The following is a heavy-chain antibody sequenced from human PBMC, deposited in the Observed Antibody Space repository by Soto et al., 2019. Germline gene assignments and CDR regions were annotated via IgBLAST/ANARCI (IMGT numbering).Heavy chain of an antibody. J-gene: IGHJ4*02. Sequence: QVQLVQSGAEVKKPGASVKVSCKASGYTFTTYGMSWVRQAPGQGLDGMGWISTYNGNTKYAERLQGRVTMTTDTTTSTAYMELRSLRSDDTAVYYCARGPTDYYDNSGNYFLDYWGQRTLVTVSS. D-gene: IGHD3-22*01. CDR1: GYTFTTYG. V-gene: IGHV1-18*01. CDR3: ARGPTDYYDNSGNYFLDY. CDR2: ISTYNGNT.